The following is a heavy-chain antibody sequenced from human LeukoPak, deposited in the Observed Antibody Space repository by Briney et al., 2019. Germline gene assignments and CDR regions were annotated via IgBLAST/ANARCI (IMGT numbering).Heavy chain of an antibody. J-gene: IGHJ6*02. V-gene: IGHV3-21*01. CDR3: AVPAESSGYYTLSYAMDV. D-gene: IGHD3-22*01. CDR2: ISSSSSYI. Sequence: PGGSLRLSCAASGFTFSSYSMNWVRQAPGKGLEWVSSISSSSSYIYYADSVKGRFTISRDNAKNSLYLQMNSLRAEDTAVYYCAVPAESSGYYTLSYAMDVWGQGTTVTVSS. CDR1: GFTFSSYS.